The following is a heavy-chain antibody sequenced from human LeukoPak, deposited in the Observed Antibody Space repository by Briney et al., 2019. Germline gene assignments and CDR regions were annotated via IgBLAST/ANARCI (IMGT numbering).Heavy chain of an antibody. D-gene: IGHD6-13*01. J-gene: IGHJ4*02. CDR2: ISYDGSNK. V-gene: IGHV3-30-3*01. CDR3: ARGSIAAAGLAFDY. CDR1: GFTFSSYA. Sequence: GGSLRLSCAASGFTFSSYAMHWVRQAPGKGLEWVAVISYDGSNKYYADSVKGRFTISRDNSKNTLYLQMNSLRAEDTAVYYCARGSIAAAGLAFDYWGQGTLVTVSS.